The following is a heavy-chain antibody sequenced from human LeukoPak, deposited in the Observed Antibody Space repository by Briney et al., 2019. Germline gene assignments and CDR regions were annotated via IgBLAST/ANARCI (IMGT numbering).Heavy chain of an antibody. J-gene: IGHJ5*02. V-gene: IGHV1-18*01. CDR1: GGTFSSYA. D-gene: IGHD6-19*01. Sequence: ASVKVSCKASGGTFSSYAISWVRQAPGQGLEWMGWISAYNGNTNYAQKLQGRVTMTTDTSTSTAYMELRSLRSDDTAVYYCARDKVRDSSGWYSWFDPWGQGTLVTVSS. CDR2: ISAYNGNT. CDR3: ARDKVRDSSGWYSWFDP.